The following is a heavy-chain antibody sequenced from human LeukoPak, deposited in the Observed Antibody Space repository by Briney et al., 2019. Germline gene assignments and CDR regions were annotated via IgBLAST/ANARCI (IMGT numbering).Heavy chain of an antibody. V-gene: IGHV1-69*13. CDR3: ARDHRLSRQLPYYYYGMDV. J-gene: IGHJ6*02. CDR2: IIPIFGTA. Sequence: SVKVSCKASGGTFSSYAISWVRQAPGQGLEWMGGIIPIFGTANYAQKFQGRVTITADESTSTAYMELSSLRSEDTAVYYCARDHRLSRQLPYYYYGMDVWGQGTTVTVSS. CDR1: GGTFSSYA. D-gene: IGHD1-26*01.